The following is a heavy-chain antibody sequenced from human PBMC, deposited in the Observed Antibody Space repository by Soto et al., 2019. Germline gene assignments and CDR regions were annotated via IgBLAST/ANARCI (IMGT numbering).Heavy chain of an antibody. Sequence: RGESLKISCKGSGYSFTSYWIGWVRQMPGKGLEWMGIIYPGDSDTRYSPSFQGQVTISADKSISTAYLQWSSLKASDTAMHYCAISSGWGYYYYGMDVWGQGTTVTVSS. J-gene: IGHJ6*02. CDR2: IYPGDSDT. CDR1: GYSFTSYW. V-gene: IGHV5-51*01. CDR3: AISSGWGYYYYGMDV. D-gene: IGHD6-19*01.